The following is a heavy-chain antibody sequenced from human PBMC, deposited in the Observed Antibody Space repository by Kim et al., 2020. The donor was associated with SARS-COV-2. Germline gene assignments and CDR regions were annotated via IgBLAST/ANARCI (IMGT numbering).Heavy chain of an antibody. D-gene: IGHD6-19*01. Sequence: GGSLRLSCAASGFTFSSYAMSWVRQAPGKGLEWVSAISGSGGSTYYADSVKGRFTISRDNSKNTLYLQMNSLRAEDAAVYYCAKFLISGWLFDYWGQGTLVTVSS. V-gene: IGHV3-23*01. CDR1: GFTFSSYA. J-gene: IGHJ4*02. CDR3: AKFLISGWLFDY. CDR2: ISGSGGST.